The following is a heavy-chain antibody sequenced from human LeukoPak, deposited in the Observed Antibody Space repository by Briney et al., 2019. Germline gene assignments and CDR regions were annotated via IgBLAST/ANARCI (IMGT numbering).Heavy chain of an antibody. D-gene: IGHD3-10*01. J-gene: IGHJ4*02. CDR3: ARRGAPVLYDY. V-gene: IGHV1-46*01. Sequence: ASVKVSCKASGGTFSSYAISWVRQAPGQGLEWMGIINPSGGSTSYAQKFQGRVTMTRDTSTSTVYMELSSLRSEDTAVYYCARRGAPVLYDYWGQGTLVTVSS. CDR1: GGTFSSYA. CDR2: INPSGGST.